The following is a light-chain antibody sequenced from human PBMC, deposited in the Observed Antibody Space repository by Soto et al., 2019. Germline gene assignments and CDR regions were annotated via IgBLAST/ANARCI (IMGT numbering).Light chain of an antibody. Sequence: QSALTQPHSASGTPGHRVTISCSGSSSSIGTSSVHWFQQLPGTAPKLLISTTNQRPSGVPERFSGSKSGTSASLAISGLQSEDEADYYCAAWDDSLNGHVFGTGTKVTVL. V-gene: IGLV1-44*01. J-gene: IGLJ1*01. CDR3: AAWDDSLNGHV. CDR2: TTN. CDR1: SSSIGTSS.